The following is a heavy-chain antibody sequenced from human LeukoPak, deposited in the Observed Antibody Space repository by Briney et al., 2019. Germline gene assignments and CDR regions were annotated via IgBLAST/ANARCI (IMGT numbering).Heavy chain of an antibody. CDR1: GGSFSSGSYY. Sequence: SETLSLTCTVSGGSFSSGSYYWSWIRQPAGKVLEWIGRIYTSGSTNYNPSLNSRVTISVDTSKNQFSLKLSSMTAADTAVYYCARVAGRYHIYYYYYMDVWGKGTTVTVSS. J-gene: IGHJ6*03. CDR2: IYTSGST. CDR3: ARVAGRYHIYYYYYMDV. V-gene: IGHV4-61*02. D-gene: IGHD3-16*02.